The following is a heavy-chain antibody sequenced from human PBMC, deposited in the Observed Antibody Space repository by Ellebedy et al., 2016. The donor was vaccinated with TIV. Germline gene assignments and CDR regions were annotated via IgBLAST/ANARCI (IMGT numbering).Heavy chain of an antibody. CDR3: ARVLGYGGSRFYFDY. CDR1: GFTFSDYY. V-gene: IGHV3-11*01. D-gene: IGHD5-12*01. J-gene: IGHJ4*02. CDR2: ISDSATTL. Sequence: GGSLRLSCAASGFTFSDYYMNWVRQAPGKGLEWIAYISDSATTLKYADSVKGRFTVSRDNAKNSLFLEMSSLRADDTAIYYCARVLGYGGSRFYFDYWGQGSLVTVSS.